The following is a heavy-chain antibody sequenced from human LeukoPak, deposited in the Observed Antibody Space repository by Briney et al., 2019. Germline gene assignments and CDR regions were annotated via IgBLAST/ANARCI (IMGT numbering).Heavy chain of an antibody. V-gene: IGHV3-30*03. CDR3: ATTLDRIVGATHFDY. J-gene: IGHJ4*02. D-gene: IGHD1-26*01. CDR2: ISYDGSNK. CDR1: GFTFSSYG. Sequence: GGSLRLSCAASGFTFSSYGMHWVRQAPGKGLEWVAVISYDGSNKYYADSVRGRFTISRDDSKNTLYLQMNSLRAEDTAVYYCATTLDRIVGATHFDYWGQGTLVTVSS.